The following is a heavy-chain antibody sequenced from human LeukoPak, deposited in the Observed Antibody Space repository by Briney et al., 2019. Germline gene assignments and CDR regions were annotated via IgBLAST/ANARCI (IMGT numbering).Heavy chain of an antibody. D-gene: IGHD3-22*01. CDR2: IRSKANSYAT. J-gene: IGHJ3*02. V-gene: IGHV3-73*01. Sequence: GGSLRLSCAASGFTFSGSAMHWVRQASGKGLEWVGRIRSKANSYATAYAASGKGRFTISRDDSKNTAYLQMNSPKTEDTAVYYCTRPYDSSGPEAFDIWGQGTMVTVSS. CDR1: GFTFSGSA. CDR3: TRPYDSSGPEAFDI.